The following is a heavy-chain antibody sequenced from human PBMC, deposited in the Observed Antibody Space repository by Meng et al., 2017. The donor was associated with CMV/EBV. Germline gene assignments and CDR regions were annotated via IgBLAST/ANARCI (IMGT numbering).Heavy chain of an antibody. CDR2: ISWNSGSI. D-gene: IGHD2-2*02. V-gene: IGHV3-9*01. J-gene: IGHJ3*02. CDR1: GFTFDDYA. Sequence: SLKISCAASGFTFDDYAMHWVRQAPGKGLEWVSGISWNSGSIGYADSVKGRFTISRDNAKNSLYLQMNSLRAEDTAVYYCARDNTQNDAFDIWGQGTMVTVSS. CDR3: ARDNTQNDAFDI.